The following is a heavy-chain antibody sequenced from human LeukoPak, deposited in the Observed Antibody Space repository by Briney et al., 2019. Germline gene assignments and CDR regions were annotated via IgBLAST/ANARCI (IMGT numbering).Heavy chain of an antibody. Sequence: PSETLSLTCSVSGASISGYYWSWIRQPAGKGLEWIGRIYTSGSTKYNPSLKSRVTISVDTSKNQFSLKLSSVTAADTAVYYCARQGLRHYYYMDVWGKGTTVTISS. CDR3: ARQGLRHYYYMDV. D-gene: IGHD5-18*01. CDR2: IYTSGST. CDR1: GASISGYY. V-gene: IGHV4-4*07. J-gene: IGHJ6*03.